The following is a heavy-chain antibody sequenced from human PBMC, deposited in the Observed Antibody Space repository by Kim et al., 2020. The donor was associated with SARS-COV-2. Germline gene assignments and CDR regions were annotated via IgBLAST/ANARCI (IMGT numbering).Heavy chain of an antibody. Sequence: ASVKVSCKASGYTFTGYYMHWVRQAPGQGLEWMGWINPNSGGTNYAQKFQGRVTMTRDTSISTAYMELSRLRSDDTAVYYCARAPPSVYCSSTSCYWEGWFDPWGQGTLVTVSS. CDR1: GYTFTGYY. J-gene: IGHJ5*02. CDR3: ARAPPSVYCSSTSCYWEGWFDP. D-gene: IGHD2-2*01. V-gene: IGHV1-2*02. CDR2: INPNSGGT.